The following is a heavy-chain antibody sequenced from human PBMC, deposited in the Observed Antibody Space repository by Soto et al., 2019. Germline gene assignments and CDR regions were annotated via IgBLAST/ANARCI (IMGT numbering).Heavy chain of an antibody. CDR2: LLRSGSSA. D-gene: IGHD4-17*01. CDR1: GFTFRNYA. CDR3: AKDAISGDGIWLMDS. J-gene: IGHJ5*02. V-gene: IGHV3-23*01. Sequence: GGSLRFSCAASGFTFRNYAMTWARQAPGKGLEWVSSLLRSGSSAYYADSVRGRFTISSDTSANSLYLQMDNLRAEDTAIYYCAKDAISGDGIWLMDSWGQGTVVTV.